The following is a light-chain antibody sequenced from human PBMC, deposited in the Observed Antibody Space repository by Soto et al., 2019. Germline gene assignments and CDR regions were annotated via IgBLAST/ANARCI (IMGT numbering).Light chain of an antibody. J-gene: IGKJ1*01. Sequence: AIQMTQSPSSLSASLGDRVTITCRASQDVGHYLSWYQQTPGKAPKLLIYGASSLQSGVPSRFSGSGSGTDFTLTISSLQLEDFATYYCQEYQSYSRRFGQGTKVEIK. V-gene: IGKV1-6*01. CDR2: GAS. CDR1: QDVGHY. CDR3: QEYQSYSRR.